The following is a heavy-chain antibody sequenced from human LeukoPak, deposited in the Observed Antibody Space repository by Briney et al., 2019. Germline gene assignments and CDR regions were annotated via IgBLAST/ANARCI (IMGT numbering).Heavy chain of an antibody. CDR1: GGSISSSSYY. V-gene: IGHV4-39*01. CDR3: ARLVVTGTTIKH. J-gene: IGHJ4*02. Sequence: PPETLSLTCTVSGGSISSSSYYWGWIRQPPGRGLEWIGNIYYSGSTYYNPSLKSRVTISVDTSKNQFSLKLSSVTAADTAVYYCARLVVTGTTIKHWGQGTLVTVSS. CDR2: IYYSGST. D-gene: IGHD1-7*01.